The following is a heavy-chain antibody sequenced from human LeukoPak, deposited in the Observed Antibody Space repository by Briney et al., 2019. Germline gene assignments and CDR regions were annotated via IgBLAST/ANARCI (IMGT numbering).Heavy chain of an antibody. V-gene: IGHV3-11*04. Sequence: GGSLRLSCAASGFTFRDYYMTWIRQAPGKGLEWISHISGDGTTFSYADSVKGRFTISRDNAKNSLYLQMTSLRADDTAIYYCARDKKGTVKIVASIPRKYYYYMDVWGTGTTVTVPS. J-gene: IGHJ6*03. CDR2: ISGDGTTF. D-gene: IGHD5-12*01. CDR1: GFTFRDYY. CDR3: ARDKKGTVKIVASIPRKYYYYMDV.